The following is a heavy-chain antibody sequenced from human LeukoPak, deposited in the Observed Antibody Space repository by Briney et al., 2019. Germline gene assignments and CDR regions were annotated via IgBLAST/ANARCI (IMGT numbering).Heavy chain of an antibody. J-gene: IGHJ4*02. CDR1: GFTFSSYA. CDR3: AKVAKYYYGSETYYFFDY. D-gene: IGHD3-10*01. Sequence: GGSLRLSCAASGFTFSSYAMSWVRQAPGKGLEWVSGISGSDGSTYYADSVKGRFTISRDNSKNTLYLQMNSLRAEDTAVYYCAKVAKYYYGSETYYFFDYWGQGTLVTASS. CDR2: ISGSDGST. V-gene: IGHV3-23*01.